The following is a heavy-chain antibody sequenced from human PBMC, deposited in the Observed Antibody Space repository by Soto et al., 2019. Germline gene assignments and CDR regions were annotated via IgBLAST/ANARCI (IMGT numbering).Heavy chain of an antibody. D-gene: IGHD5-12*01. CDR3: ARDTYSAYDFGL. Sequence: QVQLRESGPGLVKPSQTLSLTCSVSGASVAGGSYYWSWVRQPPGQGLEWIGYIPSRGRPFYNPSLTSRGTISADTSKNQLSRQLTSVTAADTAVYYCARDTYSAYDFGLWGQGTLVTVSS. CDR1: GASVAGGSYY. J-gene: IGHJ5*02. CDR2: IPSRGRP. V-gene: IGHV4-30-4*01.